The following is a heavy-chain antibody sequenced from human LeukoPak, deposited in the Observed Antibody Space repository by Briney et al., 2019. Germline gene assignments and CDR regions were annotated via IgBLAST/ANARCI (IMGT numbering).Heavy chain of an antibody. CDR1: GFTFSSYS. CDR2: ISSSSSYI. J-gene: IGHJ4*02. V-gene: IGHV3-21*01. D-gene: IGHD6-13*01. Sequence: GGSLRLSCAASGFTFSSYSMNWVRQAPGKGLEWVSSISSSSSYIYYADSVKGRFTISRDNAKNSLYLQVNSLRAEDTAVYYCARDELGSSCHDYWGQGTLVTVSS. CDR3: ARDELGSSCHDY.